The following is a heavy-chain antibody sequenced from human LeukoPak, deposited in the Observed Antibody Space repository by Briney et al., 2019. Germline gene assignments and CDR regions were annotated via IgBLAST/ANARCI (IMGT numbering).Heavy chain of an antibody. CDR3: ASSHLRVPAASVPPYAFDI. D-gene: IGHD2-2*01. CDR1: GYTFTGYY. V-gene: IGHV1-2*02. J-gene: IGHJ3*02. CDR2: INPNSGGT. Sequence: ASVKVSCTASGYTFTGYYMHWVRQAPGQGLEWMGWINPNSGGTNYAQKFQGRVTMTRDTSISTAYMEPSRLRSDDTAVYYCASSHLRVPAASVPPYAFDIWGQGTMVTVSS.